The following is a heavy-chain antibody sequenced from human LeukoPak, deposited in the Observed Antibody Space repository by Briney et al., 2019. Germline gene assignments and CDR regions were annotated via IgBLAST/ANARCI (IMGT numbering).Heavy chain of an antibody. D-gene: IGHD5-18*01. J-gene: IGHJ4*02. CDR3: AKSHGYSYGFDY. CDR1: GFTFSDYA. CDR2: ISGGSSGST. Sequence: GGSLRLSCAASGFTFSDYAMSWVRQAPGKGLEWLSVISGGSSGSTYYADSVTGRFTVSRDNSKNTLYLQMNSLRAEDTAVYYCAKSHGYSYGFDYWGQGTLVTVSS. V-gene: IGHV3-23*01.